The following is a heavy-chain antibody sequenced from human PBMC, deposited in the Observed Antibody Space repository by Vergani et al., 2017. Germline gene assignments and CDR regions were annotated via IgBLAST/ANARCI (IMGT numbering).Heavy chain of an antibody. CDR3: TAYDSSGYYLNWFDP. CDR2: ISSSSSTI. V-gene: IGHV3-48*04. D-gene: IGHD3-22*01. Sequence: EVQLVESGGGLVQPGGSLRLSCAASGFTFSSYSMNWVRQAPGKGLEWVSYISSSSSTIYYADSVKGRFTISRDNAKNSLYLQMNSLRAEDTAVYYCTAYDSSGYYLNWFDPWGQGTLVTVSS. J-gene: IGHJ5*02. CDR1: GFTFSSYS.